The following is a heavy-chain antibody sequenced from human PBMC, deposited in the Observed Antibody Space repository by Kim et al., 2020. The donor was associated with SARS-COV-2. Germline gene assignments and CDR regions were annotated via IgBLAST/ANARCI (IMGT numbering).Heavy chain of an antibody. Sequence: RYSPSFQGQVTISADKSISTAYLQWSSLKASDTAMYYCARPRWSADAFDIWGQGTMVTVSS. CDR3: ARPRWSADAFDI. V-gene: IGHV5-51*01. D-gene: IGHD2-15*01. J-gene: IGHJ3*02.